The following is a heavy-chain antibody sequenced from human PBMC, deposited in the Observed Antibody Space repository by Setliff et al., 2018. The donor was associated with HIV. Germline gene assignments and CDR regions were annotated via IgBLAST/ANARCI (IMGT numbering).Heavy chain of an antibody. CDR1: GGSVSSSSSY. CDR2: VCYSRSS. CDR3: AHISRVAYVNIKYYFDY. V-gene: IGHV4-39*01. J-gene: IGHJ4*02. D-gene: IGHD2-2*01. Sequence: SETLSLTCTVSGGSVSSSSSYWGWIRQPPGKGLEWIGNVCYSRSSYYNPSLKSRVTISVDTSKNQFSLKPSSVTAADTATYYCAHISRVAYVNIKYYFDYWGQGTLVTVSS.